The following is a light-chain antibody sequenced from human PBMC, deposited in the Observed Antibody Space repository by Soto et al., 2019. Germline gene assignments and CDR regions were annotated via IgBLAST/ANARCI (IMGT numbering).Light chain of an antibody. V-gene: IGKV3-15*01. Sequence: VMTQAPATLSVSPGERATLSCRASQTINNNIAWYQLKDGQAPRLLIYGASTRATDIPARFSGSGSGTEYTLTISRLQYEYFAEYHCQQYNNWPQTFGQGTKVDIK. CDR2: GAS. CDR3: QQYNNWPQT. CDR1: QTINNN. J-gene: IGKJ1*01.